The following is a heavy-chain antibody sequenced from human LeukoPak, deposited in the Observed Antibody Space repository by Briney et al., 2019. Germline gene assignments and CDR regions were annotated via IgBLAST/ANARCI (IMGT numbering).Heavy chain of an antibody. CDR3: ARARWIAVAGTYFDY. V-gene: IGHV1-2*02. Sequence: ASVKVSCKASGYTFTGYYMHWVRQAPGQGLEWMGWINPNSGGTNYAQKFQGRVTMTRDTSISTAYMELSRLRSDDTAVYYCARARWIAVAGTYFDYWGQGTLVTVSS. J-gene: IGHJ4*02. CDR2: INPNSGGT. CDR1: GYTFTGYY. D-gene: IGHD6-19*01.